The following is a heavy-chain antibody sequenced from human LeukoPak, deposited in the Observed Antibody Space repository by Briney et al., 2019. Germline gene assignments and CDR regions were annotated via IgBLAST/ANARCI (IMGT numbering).Heavy chain of an antibody. CDR1: GYSISSGYY. D-gene: IGHD3-10*01. V-gene: IGHV4-38-2*02. CDR3: ARYVRITMVPGAPYFDY. Sequence: PSETLSLTCTVSGYSISSGYYWGWIRQPPGKGLEWIGEINHSGSTNYNPSLKSRVTISVDTSKNQFSLKLSSVTAADTAVYYCARYVRITMVPGAPYFDYWGQGTLVTVSS. J-gene: IGHJ4*02. CDR2: INHSGST.